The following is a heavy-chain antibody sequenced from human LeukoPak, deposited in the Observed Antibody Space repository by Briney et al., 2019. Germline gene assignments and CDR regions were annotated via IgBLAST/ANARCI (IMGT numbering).Heavy chain of an antibody. J-gene: IGHJ6*03. CDR3: ARGIHYYYYMDV. CDR2: TYYRSKWYN. Sequence: TSQTLSLTCAISGDSVSSNSAAWNWIRQSPSRGLEWLGRTYYRSKWYNDYAVSVKSRITINPDTSKNQFSLKLSSVTAADTAVYYCARGIHYYYYMDVWGKGTTVTISS. V-gene: IGHV6-1*01. CDR1: GDSVSSNSAA.